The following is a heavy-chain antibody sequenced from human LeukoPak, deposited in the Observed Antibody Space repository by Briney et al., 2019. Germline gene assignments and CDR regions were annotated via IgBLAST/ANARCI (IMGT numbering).Heavy chain of an antibody. D-gene: IGHD5-12*01. J-gene: IGHJ4*02. Sequence: SETLSLTCTVSGGSINNYYWAWIRQPPGKGLQWIGHMNSNVITKYNPSFRSRVTISVDTSKNQFSLKLSSVTAADTAVYYCTGGDIVATIGRFDYWGQGTLVTVSS. CDR1: GGSINNYY. CDR3: TGGDIVATIGRFDY. CDR2: MNSNVIT. V-gene: IGHV4-59*01.